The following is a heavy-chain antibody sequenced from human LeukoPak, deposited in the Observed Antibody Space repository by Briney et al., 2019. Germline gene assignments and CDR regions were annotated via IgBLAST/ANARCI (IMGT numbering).Heavy chain of an antibody. V-gene: IGHV3-49*04. CDR3: TRALRILSSNYYYYGMDV. D-gene: IGHD2-21*01. CDR1: GFTFGDYA. J-gene: IGHJ6*02. CDR2: IRSKAYGGTT. Sequence: GGSLRLSCTASGFTFGDYAMSWVRQAPGKGLEWVGFIRSKAYGGTTEYAASVKGRFTISRDDSKSIAYLQMNSLKTEDTAVYYCTRALRILSSNYYYYGMDVWGQGTTVTVSS.